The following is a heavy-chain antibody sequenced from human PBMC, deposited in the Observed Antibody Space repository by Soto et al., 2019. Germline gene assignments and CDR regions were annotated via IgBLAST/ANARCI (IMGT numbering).Heavy chain of an antibody. CDR1: RGTFTNYA. CDR2: IMPFFGSG. J-gene: IGHJ4*02. V-gene: IGHV1-69*01. CDR3: ARDRAGYYSHFVY. Sequence: QVYLVQSGAEVKKPGSSVKVSCKALRGTFTNYAFSWVRQAPVHGLEWMGGIMPFFGSGNYAQKFQGRINITADESTSSVYLELTSLRSEDTAVYYCARDRAGYYSHFVYWGQGTLVTVSS. D-gene: IGHD3-22*01.